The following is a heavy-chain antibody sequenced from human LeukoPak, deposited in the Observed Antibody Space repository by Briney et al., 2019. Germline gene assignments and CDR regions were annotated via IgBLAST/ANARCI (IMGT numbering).Heavy chain of an antibody. V-gene: IGHV3-33*01. CDR2: IWYDGSNK. D-gene: IGHD6-19*01. CDR3: ARDRGAVAGIPYWYFDL. Sequence: PGRSLRLSCAASGFTFSSYGMHWVRQAPGKGLEWVAVIWYDGSNKYYADSVKGRFTISRDNSKNTLYLQMNSLRAEDTAVYYCARDRGAVAGIPYWYFDLWGRGTLVTVSS. CDR1: GFTFSSYG. J-gene: IGHJ2*01.